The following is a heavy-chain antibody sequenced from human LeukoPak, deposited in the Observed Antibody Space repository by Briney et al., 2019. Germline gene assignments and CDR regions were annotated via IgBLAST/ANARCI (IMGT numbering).Heavy chain of an antibody. CDR1: GYTFTSYY. CDR2: INPCGGST. J-gene: IGHJ4*02. D-gene: IGHD6-13*01. V-gene: IGHV1-46*01. CDR3: AGELVSAAFDY. Sequence: GASVKVSCKASGYTFTSYYMHWVRQAPGQGLEWMGIINPCGGSTSYAQKFQGRVTMTRDTSTSTVYMELSSLRSEDTAVYYCAGELVSAAFDYWGQGTLVTVSS.